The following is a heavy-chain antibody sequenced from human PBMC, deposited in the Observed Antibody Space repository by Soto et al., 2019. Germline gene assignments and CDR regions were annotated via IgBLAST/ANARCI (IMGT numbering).Heavy chain of an antibody. Sequence: SVKVSCKASGVTFSSYAISWVRPAPLQGLEWMGGLIPIFGTANYAQKFQGRVTITADEYTSTAYMELSSLRSEDTAVYYCARDLVPSNNWFDPWGQGPLVTVSS. CDR2: LIPIFGTA. CDR3: ARDLVPSNNWFDP. J-gene: IGHJ5*02. D-gene: IGHD3-10*01. CDR1: GVTFSSYA. V-gene: IGHV1-69*13.